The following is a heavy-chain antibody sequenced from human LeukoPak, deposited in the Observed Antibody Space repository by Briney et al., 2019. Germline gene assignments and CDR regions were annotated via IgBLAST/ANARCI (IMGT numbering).Heavy chain of an antibody. V-gene: IGHV1-69*04. CDR2: IIPILGIA. Sequence: SVKVSCKASGGTFSSYAISWVRQAPGQGLEWMGRIIPILGIANYAQKFQGRVTITADKSTSTAYMELSSLRSEDTAVYYCAREGRGGAFDIWGQGTMVTVSS. J-gene: IGHJ3*02. CDR1: GGTFSSYA. D-gene: IGHD3-10*01. CDR3: AREGRGGAFDI.